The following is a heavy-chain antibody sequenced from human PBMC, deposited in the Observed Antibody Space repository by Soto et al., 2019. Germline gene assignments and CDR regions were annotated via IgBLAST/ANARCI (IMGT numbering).Heavy chain of an antibody. CDR3: ARGINYYDSSGDSWFDP. CDR2: NYTSENT. D-gene: IGHD3-22*01. CDR1: DRLGRTISYS. Sequence: SHTYIVADRLGRTISYSSGWIRHSPRKGLEWLGPNYTSENTHYNPSLLSRVTISVDTSMNEFSLRLSSVTAADTAVYYCARGINYYDSSGDSWFDPWGQG. V-gene: IGHV4-39*01. J-gene: IGHJ5*02.